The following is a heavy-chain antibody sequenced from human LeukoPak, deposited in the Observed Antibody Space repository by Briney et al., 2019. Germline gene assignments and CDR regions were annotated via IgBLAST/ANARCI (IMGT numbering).Heavy chain of an antibody. V-gene: IGHV3-13*01. CDR2: IGTAGDT. CDR1: GFTFSSYD. Sequence: GGSLRLSCAAYGFTFSSYDMHLARQATGKGLEWVSAIGTAGDTYYPGSVKGRFTISRENAKNSLYLQMNSLRAGDTAVYYCARVGYSSSSGDYYYYGMDVWGQGTTVTVSS. J-gene: IGHJ6*02. D-gene: IGHD6-6*01. CDR3: ARVGYSSSSGDYYYYGMDV.